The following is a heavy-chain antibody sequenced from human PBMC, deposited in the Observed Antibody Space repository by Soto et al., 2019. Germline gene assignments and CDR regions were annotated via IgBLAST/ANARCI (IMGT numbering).Heavy chain of an antibody. V-gene: IGHV1-3*01. Sequence: ASVKVSCKASGYTFTSYAMHWVRQAPGQRLEWMGWINAGNGNTKYSQKFQGRVTITRDTSASTAYMELSSLRSEDTAVYYCARGSAAAGPYYFDYWAQGTLVTSPQ. J-gene: IGHJ4*02. CDR3: ARGSAAAGPYYFDY. CDR2: INAGNGNT. D-gene: IGHD6-13*01. CDR1: GYTFTSYA.